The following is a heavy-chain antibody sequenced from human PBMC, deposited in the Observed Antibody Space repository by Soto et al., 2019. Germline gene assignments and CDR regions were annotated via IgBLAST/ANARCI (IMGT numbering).Heavy chain of an antibody. Sequence: SETLSLTCSVSGGSISSNNYYWGWIRQPPGKGLEWIGSLYYSGSTYYNPSLKGRVTISVDTSKKQFSLKLSSVTAADTAVYYCARDGYCTNGVCYTVFDYWGQGTLVTVSS. D-gene: IGHD2-8*01. J-gene: IGHJ4*02. CDR1: GGSISSNNYY. CDR2: LYYSGST. V-gene: IGHV4-39*02. CDR3: ARDGYCTNGVCYTVFDY.